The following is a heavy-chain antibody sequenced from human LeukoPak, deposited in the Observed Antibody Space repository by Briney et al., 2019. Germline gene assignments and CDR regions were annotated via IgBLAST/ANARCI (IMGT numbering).Heavy chain of an antibody. V-gene: IGHV3-7*01. CDR1: GFTFSGYW. CDR2: IKQDGSDK. Sequence: GGSLRLSCTASGFTFSGYWMSWVRQAPGKGPEWVANIKQDGSDKYYVDSVKGRFTISRDNAKNALYLQVNSLRPEDTAVYYCARWAYYYGSGSHENGMDVWGQGTTVTVSS. J-gene: IGHJ6*02. CDR3: ARWAYYYGSGSHENGMDV. D-gene: IGHD3-10*01.